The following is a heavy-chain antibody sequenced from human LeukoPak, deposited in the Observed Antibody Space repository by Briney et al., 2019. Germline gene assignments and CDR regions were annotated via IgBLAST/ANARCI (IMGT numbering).Heavy chain of an antibody. CDR2: IYTSGST. CDR1: GGSISSGSYY. Sequence: SETLSLTCTVSGGSISSGSYYWSWIRQPAGKGLEWIGRIYTSGSTNYNPSLKSRVTISVDTSKNQFSLKLSSVTAADTAVCYCARALYYDFWSGYGNAFDIWGQGTMVTVSS. CDR3: ARALYYDFWSGYGNAFDI. D-gene: IGHD3-3*01. V-gene: IGHV4-61*02. J-gene: IGHJ3*02.